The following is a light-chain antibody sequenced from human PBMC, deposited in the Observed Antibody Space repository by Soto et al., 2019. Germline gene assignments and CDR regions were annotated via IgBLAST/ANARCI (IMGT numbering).Light chain of an antibody. CDR1: QTINRW. J-gene: IGKJ4*01. V-gene: IGKV1-5*03. Sequence: DIPMPQSPSTLSASVGDRVTITCRASQTINRWLAWYQQKPGKAPKLLIHKASTLQGGVPSRFSGSASETEFTLTISSLQPDDFATYFCLQYIHYPLTFGGGTKVEIK. CDR2: KAS. CDR3: LQYIHYPLT.